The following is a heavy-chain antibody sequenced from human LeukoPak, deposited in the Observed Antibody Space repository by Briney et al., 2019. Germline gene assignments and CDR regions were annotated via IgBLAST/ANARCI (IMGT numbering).Heavy chain of an antibody. CDR1: GGSISSYY. J-gene: IGHJ4*02. V-gene: IGHV4-59*01. D-gene: IGHD3-22*01. Sequence: SETPSLACTVSGGSISSYYWSWIRQPPGKGLEWIGYISYSGSTNYNPSLKSRVTISVDTSKTQFSLKLSSVTAADTAVYYCARSSSAHYYDSSGYLPSHFDYWGQGTLVTVSS. CDR3: ARSSSAHYYDSSGYLPSHFDY. CDR2: ISYSGST.